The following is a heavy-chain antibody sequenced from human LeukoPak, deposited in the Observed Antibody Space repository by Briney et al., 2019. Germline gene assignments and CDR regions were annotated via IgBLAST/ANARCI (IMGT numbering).Heavy chain of an antibody. J-gene: IGHJ5*01. V-gene: IGHV3-48*03. CDR3: ARDRYSTLGDMVRGAFDS. CDR2: ISSSGSTI. Sequence: GGSLRLSCAASGFTFSSYEMNWVRQAPAKGLEWVSYISSSGSTIYYADPVKGRFTISRDNATNSLYLQMNSLRAEDTAVYYCARDRYSTLGDMVRGAFDSWGQGTLVTVSS. D-gene: IGHD3-10*01. CDR1: GFTFSSYE.